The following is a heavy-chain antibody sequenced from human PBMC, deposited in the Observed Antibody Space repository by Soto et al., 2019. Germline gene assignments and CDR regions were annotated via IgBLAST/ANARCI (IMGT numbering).Heavy chain of an antibody. Sequence: SETLSLTCAVSGGSISSGGYSWSWIRQPPGKGLEWIGYIYHSGSTYYNPSLKSRVTISVDRSKNQFSLKLSSVTAADTAVYYRARGDTMLDGMDVWGQGTTVTVSS. J-gene: IGHJ6*02. CDR3: ARGDTMLDGMDV. V-gene: IGHV4-30-2*01. CDR2: IYHSGST. D-gene: IGHD3-10*01. CDR1: GGSISSGGYS.